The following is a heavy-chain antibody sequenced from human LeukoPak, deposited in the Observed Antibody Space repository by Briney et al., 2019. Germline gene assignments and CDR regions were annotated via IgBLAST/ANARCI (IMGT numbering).Heavy chain of an antibody. V-gene: IGHV3-48*03. D-gene: IGHD6-19*01. J-gene: IGHJ3*02. CDR2: ISSSGSTI. Sequence: PGGSLRLSCAASGFTFSTYEMNWVRQAPGKGLEWVSYISSSGSTIYYADSVKGRFTISRDNAKNSLNLQMNSLRAEDTAVYYCARGRGGISVAATSAFDIWGQGTMVTVSS. CDR3: ARGRGGISVAATSAFDI. CDR1: GFTFSTYE.